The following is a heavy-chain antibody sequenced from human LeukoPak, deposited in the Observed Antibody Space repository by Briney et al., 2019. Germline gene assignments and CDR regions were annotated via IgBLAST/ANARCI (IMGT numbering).Heavy chain of an antibody. CDR2: VSGSGGDT. V-gene: IGHV3-21*01. CDR3: ARMGYSSMPRYYYYYMDV. CDR1: GFTFANYA. J-gene: IGHJ6*03. D-gene: IGHD6-13*01. Sequence: GGSLRLSCAASGFTFANYAMSWVRQTPGKGLEWVSTVSGSGGDTFYADSVKGRFTISRDNAKNSLYLQMNSLRAEDTAVYYCARMGYSSMPRYYYYYMDVWGKGTTVTVSS.